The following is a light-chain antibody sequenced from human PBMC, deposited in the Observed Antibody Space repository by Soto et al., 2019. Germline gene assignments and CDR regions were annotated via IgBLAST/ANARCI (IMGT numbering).Light chain of an antibody. CDR3: QRYNNWPRT. J-gene: IGKJ1*01. Sequence: EIVMTQSPATLSVSPGERATLSCRASQSVSSNLAWYQQKPGQAPRLLIYGASTRATGIPGRFSGSESGTEFTRTISSLQSEDFAVYYCQRYNNWPRTIGQGTKVDIK. CDR2: GAS. V-gene: IGKV3-15*01. CDR1: QSVSSN.